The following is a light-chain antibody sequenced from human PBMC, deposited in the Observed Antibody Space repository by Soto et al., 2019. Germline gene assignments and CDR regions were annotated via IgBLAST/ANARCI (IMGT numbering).Light chain of an antibody. Sequence: IQMTQSPSTLSASVGDRVTITCRASQSISSWLAWYQQKPGKAPKLLIYKASSLESGVPSRFSGSGSGTEFTLPISSLQPDDFATYYCQQYNSYLLTFGGGTKVDIK. CDR3: QQYNSYLLT. V-gene: IGKV1-5*03. CDR2: KAS. J-gene: IGKJ4*01. CDR1: QSISSW.